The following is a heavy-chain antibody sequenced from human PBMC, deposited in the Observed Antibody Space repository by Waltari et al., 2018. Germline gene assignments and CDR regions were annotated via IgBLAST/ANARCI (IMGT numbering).Heavy chain of an antibody. J-gene: IGHJ4*02. CDR3: ARDPGPIVGAPDY. V-gene: IGHV1-2*02. D-gene: IGHD1-26*01. CDR2: INPKNGDT. CDR1: GYSFTDSP. Sequence: QVQLVQSGTEVKKPGASVTVSCQASGYSFTDSPLHWVRQTPGQGLEWLGWINPKNGDTGYAQNFLGRVTMTRDTSINTVYMDLSGLRSDDTAVFYCARDPGPIVGAPDYWGQGTLVTVSS.